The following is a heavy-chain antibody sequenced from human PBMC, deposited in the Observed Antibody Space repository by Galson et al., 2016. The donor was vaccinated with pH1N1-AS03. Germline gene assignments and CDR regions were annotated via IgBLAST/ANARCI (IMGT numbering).Heavy chain of an antibody. J-gene: IGHJ4*02. CDR2: VDPDSSKT. Sequence: VKVSCKVSGYTFTDYNMHWVQQAPGKGLEWMGLVDPDSSKTKYAEKFQGRVTITADTSRDIAYMDLSGLRSADTAIYYCATDGPRGSLSSWGQGTLVTVSS. CDR1: GYTFTDYN. V-gene: IGHV1-69-2*01. CDR3: ATDGPRGSLSS. D-gene: IGHD6-6*01.